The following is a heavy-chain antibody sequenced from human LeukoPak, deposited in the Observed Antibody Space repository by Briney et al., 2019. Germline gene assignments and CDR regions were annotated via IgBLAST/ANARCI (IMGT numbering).Heavy chain of an antibody. CDR1: GFIFRNYA. J-gene: IGHJ6*02. D-gene: IGHD3-10*01. V-gene: IGHV3-23*03. CDR3: ASGRGRASDYYYGMDV. Sequence: GGSLRLSCVASGFIFRNYAMSWVRQAPGKGLEWVSVIYSGGDTYYADSVKGRFTISRDNSKNTLYLQMNSLRAEDTAGYYCASGRGRASDYYYGMDVWGQGTTVTVSS. CDR2: IYSGGDT.